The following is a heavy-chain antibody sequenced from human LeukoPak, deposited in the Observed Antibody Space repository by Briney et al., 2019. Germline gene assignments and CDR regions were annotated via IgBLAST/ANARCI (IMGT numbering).Heavy chain of an antibody. Sequence: GRSLRLSCAASGFTFDDYAMHWVRQAPGKGLEWVSGISWNSGSIGYADSVKGRFTISRDNAKNSLYLQMNSLRAEDMALYYCAKGAYGSGSYLLGNYFDYWGQGTLVTVSS. CDR2: ISWNSGSI. V-gene: IGHV3-9*03. CDR3: AKGAYGSGSYLLGNYFDY. D-gene: IGHD3-10*01. CDR1: GFTFDDYA. J-gene: IGHJ4*02.